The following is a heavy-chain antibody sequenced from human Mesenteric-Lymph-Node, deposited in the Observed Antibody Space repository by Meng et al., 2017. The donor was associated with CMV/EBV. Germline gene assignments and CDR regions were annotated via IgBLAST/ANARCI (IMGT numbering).Heavy chain of an antibody. Sequence: KPSGSPFTSYDINWVRQATGQGLEWMGWMNPNSGNTGYAQKFQGRVTITRNTSISTAYMELSSLRSEDTAVYYCARSNIVVVSLDYWGQGTLVTVSS. CDR3: ARSNIVVVSLDY. D-gene: IGHD2-2*01. V-gene: IGHV1-8*03. CDR1: GSPFTSYD. J-gene: IGHJ4*02. CDR2: MNPNSGNT.